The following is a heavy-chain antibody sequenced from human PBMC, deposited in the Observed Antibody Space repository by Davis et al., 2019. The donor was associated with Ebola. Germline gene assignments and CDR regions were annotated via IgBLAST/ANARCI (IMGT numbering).Heavy chain of an antibody. D-gene: IGHD5-24*01. CDR2: ISSSGSTI. CDR1: GFTFSSYS. Sequence: GESLKISCAASGFTFSSYSMSWIRQAPGKGLEWVSYISSSGSTIYYADSVKGRFTISRDNAKNTLYLQKNSLRVEDTAVYYCAREMATTNDAFDIWGQGTMVSVSS. J-gene: IGHJ3*02. V-gene: IGHV3-48*04. CDR3: AREMATTNDAFDI.